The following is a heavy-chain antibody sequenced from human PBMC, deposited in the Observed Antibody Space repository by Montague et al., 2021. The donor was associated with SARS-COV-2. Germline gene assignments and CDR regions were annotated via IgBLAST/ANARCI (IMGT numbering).Heavy chain of an antibody. CDR1: GGSISSSSHY. J-gene: IGHJ4*02. D-gene: IGHD3-22*01. Sequence: TLSLTCTVSGGSISSSSHYWGWIRKPPGKGLEWIGTIYYSGSTYYNPSLKGRVTISVDTSKNQFSLKLSSVTAADTAVYYCARGWFSPMLVVGIRDPFDHWGQGALVTVSS. CDR3: ARGWFSPMLVVGIRDPFDH. CDR2: IYYSGST. V-gene: IGHV4-39*07.